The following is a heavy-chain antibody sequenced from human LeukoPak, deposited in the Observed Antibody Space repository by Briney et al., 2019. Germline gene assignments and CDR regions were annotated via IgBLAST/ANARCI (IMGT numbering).Heavy chain of an antibody. Sequence: SQTLSLTCAVSGGSISSGDYSWSWIRQPPGKGLEWIGYIYHSGSIYYNPSLKSRVTMSVDTSKNLFSLKVSSVTAADTAVYYCARGRSNYYGMDVWGQGTTVTVSS. CDR3: ARGRSNYYGMDV. V-gene: IGHV4-30-2*01. J-gene: IGHJ6*02. CDR2: IYHSGSI. CDR1: GGSISSGDYS. D-gene: IGHD1-26*01.